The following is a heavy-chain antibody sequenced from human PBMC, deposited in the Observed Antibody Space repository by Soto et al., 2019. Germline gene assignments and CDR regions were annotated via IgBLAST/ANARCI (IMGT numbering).Heavy chain of an antibody. Sequence: LRLSCAASGFTFSNAWMSWVRQAPGKGLEWVGRIKSKTDGGTTDYAAPVKGRFTISRDDSKNTLYLQMNSLKTEDTAVYYCTTPYCGGDCYNYWGQGTLVTVSS. J-gene: IGHJ4*02. V-gene: IGHV3-15*01. D-gene: IGHD2-21*02. CDR3: TTPYCGGDCYNY. CDR1: GFTFSNAW. CDR2: IKSKTDGGTT.